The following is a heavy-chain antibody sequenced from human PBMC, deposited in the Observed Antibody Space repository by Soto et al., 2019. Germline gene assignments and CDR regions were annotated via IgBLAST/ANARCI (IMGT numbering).Heavy chain of an antibody. V-gene: IGHV1-46*01. CDR3: ASVSTWFNGPLYYYYGMDV. CDR1: GYTFTSYY. J-gene: IGHJ6*02. CDR2: INPSGGST. D-gene: IGHD2-2*01. Sequence: ASVKVSCKASGYTFTSYYMHWVRQAPGQGLEWMGIINPSGGSTSYAQKFQGRVTMTRDTSTSTVYMELSSLRSEDTAVYYCASVSTWFNGPLYYYYGMDVWGQGTTVTVSS.